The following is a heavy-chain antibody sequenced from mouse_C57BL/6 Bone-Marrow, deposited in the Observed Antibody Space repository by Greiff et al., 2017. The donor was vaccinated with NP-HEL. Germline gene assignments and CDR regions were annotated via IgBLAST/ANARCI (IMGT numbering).Heavy chain of an antibody. Sequence: QVQLQQSGAELVRPGASVTLSCKASGYTFTDYEMHWVKQTPVHGLEWIGAIDPETGGTAYNQKFKGKAILTADKSSSTAYMELRSLTSEDSAVYYCTNYGNYGAWFAYWGQGTLVTVSA. CDR2: IDPETGGT. CDR1: GYTFTDYE. J-gene: IGHJ3*01. D-gene: IGHD2-1*01. V-gene: IGHV1-15*01. CDR3: TNYGNYGAWFAY.